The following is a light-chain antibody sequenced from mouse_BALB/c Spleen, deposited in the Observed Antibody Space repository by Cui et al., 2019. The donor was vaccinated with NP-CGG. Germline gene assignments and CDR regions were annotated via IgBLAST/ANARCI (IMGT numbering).Light chain of an antibody. J-gene: IGLJ1*01. V-gene: IGLV1*01. Sequence: VVTRECALTTSPGETVTLTCRSSTGAVTTSNYANWVQEKPDHLFTGLIGGTNNRAPGVPARFSGSLIGDKAALTITGAQTEDEAIYFCVLWYSNHWVFGGGTKLTVL. CDR3: VLWYSNHWV. CDR2: GTN. CDR1: TGAVTTSNY.